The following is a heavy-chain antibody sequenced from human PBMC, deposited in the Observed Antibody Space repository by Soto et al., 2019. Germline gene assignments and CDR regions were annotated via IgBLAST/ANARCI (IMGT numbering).Heavy chain of an antibody. J-gene: IGHJ3*02. Sequence: PGGSLRLSCTASGFTFGDYAMSWVRQAPGKGLEWVGFIRSKAYGGTTEYAASVKGRFTISRDDSKSIAYLQMNSLKTEDTAVYYCTRDPVYYDSSGYRWKSDAFDIWGQGTMVTVSS. CDR2: IRSKAYGGTT. V-gene: IGHV3-49*04. D-gene: IGHD3-22*01. CDR1: GFTFGDYA. CDR3: TRDPVYYDSSGYRWKSDAFDI.